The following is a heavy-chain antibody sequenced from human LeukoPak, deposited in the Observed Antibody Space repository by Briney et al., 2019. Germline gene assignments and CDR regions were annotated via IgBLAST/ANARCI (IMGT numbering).Heavy chain of an antibody. CDR1: GGSISSGDYY. J-gene: IGHJ6*02. D-gene: IGHD6-19*01. CDR3: ARGRYRGSGWYVGYYYYGMDV. Sequence: PSETLSLTCTVSGGSISSGDYYWSWIRQPPGKGLEWIGYIYYSGSTYYNPSLKSRATISVDTSKNQFSLKLSSVTAADTAVYYCARGRYRGSGWYVGYYYYGMDVWGQGTTVTVSS. V-gene: IGHV4-30-4*01. CDR2: IYYSGST.